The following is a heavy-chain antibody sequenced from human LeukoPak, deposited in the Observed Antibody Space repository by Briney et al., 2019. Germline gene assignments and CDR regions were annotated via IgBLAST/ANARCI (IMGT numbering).Heavy chain of an antibody. Sequence: SETLFLTCTVSGGSISSYYWSWIRQPPGKGLEWIGYIYYSGSTNYNPSLKSRVTISVDTSKNQFSLKLSSVTAADTAVYYCARCLTGYQWLPCGSTDYWGQGTLVTVSS. D-gene: IGHD6-19*01. CDR3: ARCLTGYQWLPCGSTDY. CDR2: IYYSGST. V-gene: IGHV4-59*01. J-gene: IGHJ4*02. CDR1: GGSISSYY.